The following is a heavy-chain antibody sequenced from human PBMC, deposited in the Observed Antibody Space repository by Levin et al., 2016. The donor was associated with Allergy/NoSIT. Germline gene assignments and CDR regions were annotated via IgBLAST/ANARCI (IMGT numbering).Heavy chain of an antibody. V-gene: IGHV4-39*01. J-gene: IGHJ4*02. CDR3: AVGVAWQWLIPNPDPRRYYFDY. Sequence: RQAPGKGLEWIGSIYYSGSTYYNPSLKSRVTISVDTSKNQFSLKLSSVTAADTAVYYCAVGVAWQWLIPNPDPRRYYFDYWGQGALVTVSS. CDR2: IYYSGST. D-gene: IGHD6-19*01.